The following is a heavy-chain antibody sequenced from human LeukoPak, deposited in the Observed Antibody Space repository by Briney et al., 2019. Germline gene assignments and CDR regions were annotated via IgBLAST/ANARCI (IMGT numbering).Heavy chain of an antibody. Sequence: GGSLRLSCAASGFTFSSYWMHWVRQAPGKGLVWVSRIKSDGSNTNYADSVKGRFTISRDNSKNTLYLQMNSLRAEDTAVYYCAKALVVNTGVDYWGQGTLVTVSS. CDR3: AKALVVNTGVDY. CDR1: GFTFSSYW. V-gene: IGHV3-74*01. D-gene: IGHD3-22*01. CDR2: IKSDGSNT. J-gene: IGHJ4*02.